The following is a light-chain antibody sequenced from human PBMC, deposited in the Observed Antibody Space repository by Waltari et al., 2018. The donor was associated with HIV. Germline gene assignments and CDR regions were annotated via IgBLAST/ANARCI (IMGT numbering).Light chain of an antibody. CDR1: PSDIDPLNY. V-gene: IGLV2-14*03. Sequence: QSALTQPASVSGSPGQSITISCSGPPSDIDPLNYVSLYHQHPGNGPKLIFFEVDYRPAGLSDRFSASKSGNTASLTISDLQPEDEADYFCSSYSTRNFLMFGGGTKLTVL. J-gene: IGLJ3*02. CDR3: SSYSTRNFLM. CDR2: EVD.